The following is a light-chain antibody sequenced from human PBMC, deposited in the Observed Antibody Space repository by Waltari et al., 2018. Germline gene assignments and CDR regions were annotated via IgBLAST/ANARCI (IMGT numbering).Light chain of an antibody. J-gene: IGKJ4*01. Sequence: EIVLTQSPGTLSLSPGERANLSCRASQSVSSGLLAWYQQKPGQAPRLLIYLTTNRATGIPDRFSGSGSGTDFTLTISRLEPGDFAMYYCHQYGASPLTFGGGTKVEIK. CDR3: HQYGASPLT. CDR1: QSVSSGL. V-gene: IGKV3-20*01. CDR2: LTT.